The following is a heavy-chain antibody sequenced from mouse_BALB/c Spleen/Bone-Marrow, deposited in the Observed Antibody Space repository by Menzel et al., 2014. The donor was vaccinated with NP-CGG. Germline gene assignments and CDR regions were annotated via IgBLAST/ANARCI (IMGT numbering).Heavy chain of an antibody. CDR3: TSNGGGPIDY. Sequence: QVQLKESGPGLVAPSQSLSITCTVSGFSLTGYGVNWVRQPPGKGLEWLGLIWGDGSTDFNSALKSRLSISKDNSKSQVFLKKNSRGSDDTARYYGTSNGGGPIDYCAHRSSLTVSS. CDR2: IWGDGST. V-gene: IGHV2-6-7*01. D-gene: IGHD1-2*01. J-gene: IGHJ4*01. CDR1: GFSLTGYG.